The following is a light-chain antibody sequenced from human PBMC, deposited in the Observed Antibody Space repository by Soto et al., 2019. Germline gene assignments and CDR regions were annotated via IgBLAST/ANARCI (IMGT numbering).Light chain of an antibody. V-gene: IGKV1-39*01. CDR2: AAS. CDR3: QQSFRVPRT. J-gene: IGKJ4*01. CDR1: QSINTH. Sequence: DIPMTQSPSSLSASVGDRVTITCRASQSINTHLNRYQQTPGKAPKLLVYAASSLQRGVPSRFSGSGSGTDFTLTISSLQPEDFETYYCQQSFRVPRTFGGGTKVDIK.